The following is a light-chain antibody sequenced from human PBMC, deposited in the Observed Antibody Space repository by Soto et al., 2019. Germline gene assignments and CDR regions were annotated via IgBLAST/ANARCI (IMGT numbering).Light chain of an antibody. V-gene: IGLV2-11*01. CDR2: DVS. J-gene: IGLJ1*01. Sequence: QSALTQPRSVSGSPGQSVTISCTGTSSDVGGYNYVSWYQQHPGKAPKLMIYDVSKRPSGVPDRFSGSKSGNTASLTISGLQAEHEADYYCCSSAGSYTFWVFGTGTKITVL. CDR3: CSSAGSYTFWV. CDR1: SSDVGGYNY.